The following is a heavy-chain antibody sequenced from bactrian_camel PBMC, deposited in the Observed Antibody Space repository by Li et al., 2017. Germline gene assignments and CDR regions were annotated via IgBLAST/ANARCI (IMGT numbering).Heavy chain of an antibody. Sequence: HVQLVESGGGSALTGGSLRLSCTAPKYSAAIKCMGWFRQAPGKEREGVASIDSDGAPSYDDSVKGRFNISHDDAKNILYLQMNSLKPEDTGTYYCASDCVVAIASDGGTWLAENWGQGTQVTVS. V-gene: IGHV3S53*01. CDR3: ASDCVVAIASDGGTWLAEN. J-gene: IGHJ4*01. CDR2: IDSDGAP. D-gene: IGHD4*01. CDR1: KYSAAIKC.